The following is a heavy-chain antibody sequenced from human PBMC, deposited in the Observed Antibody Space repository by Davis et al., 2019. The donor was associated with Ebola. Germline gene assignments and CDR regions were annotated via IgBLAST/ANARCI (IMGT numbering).Heavy chain of an antibody. Sequence: SETLSLTCAVYGGYFSGYYWSWIRQPPGKGLEWIGEINHSGSTNYNPSLKSRVTISVDTSKNQFSLKLSSVTAADTAVYYCAVAARYYYYGMDVWGQGTTVTVSS. J-gene: IGHJ6*02. CDR2: INHSGST. CDR1: GGYFSGYY. D-gene: IGHD6-6*01. V-gene: IGHV4-34*01. CDR3: AVAARYYYYGMDV.